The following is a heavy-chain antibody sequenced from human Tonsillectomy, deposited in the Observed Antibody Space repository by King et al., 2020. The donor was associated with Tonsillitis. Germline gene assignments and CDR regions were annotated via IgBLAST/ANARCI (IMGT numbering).Heavy chain of an antibody. CDR1: GFTFSSCA. V-gene: IGHV3-30*04. Sequence: VQLVESGGGVVQPGRSLRLSCAASGFTFSSCAMHWVRQAPGKGLEWVAVISYDGSNKYYADSVKGRFTISRDNAKNTLYLQMNSLRAEDTAVYYCARDLNWSFDYWGQGTLVTVSS. J-gene: IGHJ4*02. CDR2: ISYDGSNK. CDR3: ARDLNWSFDY. D-gene: IGHD1-20*01.